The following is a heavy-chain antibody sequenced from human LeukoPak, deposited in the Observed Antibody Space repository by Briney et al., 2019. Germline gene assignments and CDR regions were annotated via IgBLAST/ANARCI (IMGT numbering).Heavy chain of an antibody. D-gene: IGHD1-26*01. CDR2: ISGGGGST. V-gene: IGHV3-23*01. J-gene: IGHJ4*02. CDR1: GFTFSTYA. CDR3: AKGGKWDVTPFDF. Sequence: PGGSLRLSCVASGFTFSTYAIHWVRQAPGKGLEWVSTISGGGGSTYYADSVKGRFTISRDNSKNTLYLQVNSLRAEDTAVYYCAKGGKWDVTPFDFWGQGTLVTVSS.